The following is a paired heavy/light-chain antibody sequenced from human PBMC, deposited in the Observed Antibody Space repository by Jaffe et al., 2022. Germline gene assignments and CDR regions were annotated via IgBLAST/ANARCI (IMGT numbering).Heavy chain of an antibody. Sequence: QVQLVESGGGVVQPGGSLRLSCAASGFTFSSYGMHWVRQAPGKGLEWVAFIRYDGSNKYYADSVKGRFTISRDNSKNTLYLQMNSLRAEDTAVYYCARAGIIVVVVATNWFDPWGQGTLVTVSS. CDR3: ARAGIIVVVVATNWFDP. D-gene: IGHD2-15*01. CDR2: IRYDGSNK. J-gene: IGHJ5*02. CDR1: GFTFSSYG. V-gene: IGHV3-30*02.
Light chain of an antibody. CDR1: QSVSSY. CDR3: QQRSNWPIT. V-gene: IGKV3-11*01. CDR2: DAS. J-gene: IGKJ5*01. Sequence: EIVLTQSPATLSLSPGERATLSCRASQSVSSYLAWYQQKPGQAPRLLIYDASNRATGIPARFSGSGSGTDFTLTISSLEPEDFAVYYCQQRSNWPITFGQGTRLEIK.